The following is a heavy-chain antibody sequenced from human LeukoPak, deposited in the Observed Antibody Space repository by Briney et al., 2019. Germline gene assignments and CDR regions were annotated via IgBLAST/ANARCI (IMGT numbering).Heavy chain of an antibody. Sequence: PGRSLRLSCAASGFTFSSYGMHWVRQAPGKGLEWVAVIWYDGSNKYYADSVKGRFTISRDNSKNTLYLQMNSLRAEDTAVYYCVRAGIAAAGSPDYWGQGTLVTVSS. CDR1: GFTFSSYG. V-gene: IGHV3-33*01. J-gene: IGHJ4*02. CDR2: IWYDGSNK. D-gene: IGHD6-13*01. CDR3: VRAGIAAAGSPDY.